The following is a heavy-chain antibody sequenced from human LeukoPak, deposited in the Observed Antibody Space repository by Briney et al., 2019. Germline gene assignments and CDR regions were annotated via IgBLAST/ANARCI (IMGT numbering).Heavy chain of an antibody. D-gene: IGHD3-10*01. CDR1: GGSISSGGYY. CDR3: ARARYGSRSYYFDY. Sequence: SETLSLTCTVSGGSISSGGYYWSWIRQHPGKGLEWIGYIYYSGSTYYNPSLKSRVTISVDTSKNQFSLKLSSVTAADTAVYYCARARYGSRSYYFDYWGQGTLVTVSS. J-gene: IGHJ4*02. V-gene: IGHV4-31*03. CDR2: IYYSGST.